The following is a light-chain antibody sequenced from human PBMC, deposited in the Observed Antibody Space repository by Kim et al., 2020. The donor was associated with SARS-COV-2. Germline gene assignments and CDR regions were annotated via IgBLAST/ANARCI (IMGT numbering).Light chain of an antibody. CDR2: RDN. Sequence: QAGLTQPPSVSKGLGQTATLTCAGNSNNVGNQGASWLQKHQGHPPKLLSYRDNNRPSGISERLSASRSGNTASLTITGLQPEDEADYYCSAWDSGLDSVVFGGGTQLTVL. J-gene: IGLJ2*01. CDR1: SNNVGNQG. CDR3: SAWDSGLDSVV. V-gene: IGLV10-54*01.